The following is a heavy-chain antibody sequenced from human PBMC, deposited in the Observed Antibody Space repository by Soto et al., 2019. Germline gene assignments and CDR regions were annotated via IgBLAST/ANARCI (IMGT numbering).Heavy chain of an antibody. CDR1: GFTFSSYS. CDR2: ISSSSSYI. V-gene: IGHV3-21*01. Sequence: EVQMVESGGGLVKPGGSLRLSCAASGFTFSSYSMNWFRQAPGKGLEWVSSISSSSSYIYYADSVKGRFTISRDNAKNSLYLQKNSLRAEDTAVYYCARDAAAAGMYYYYYGIDVWGQGTTVTVS. D-gene: IGHD6-13*01. J-gene: IGHJ6*02. CDR3: ARDAAAAGMYYYYYGIDV.